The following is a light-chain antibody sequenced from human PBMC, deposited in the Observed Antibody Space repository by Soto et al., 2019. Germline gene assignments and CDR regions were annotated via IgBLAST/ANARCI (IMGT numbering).Light chain of an antibody. CDR3: QQRSNWPLT. CDR1: ESVVRY. J-gene: IGKJ4*01. V-gene: IGKV3-11*02. CDR2: DTS. Sequence: EIVLTQSPVTLSLSPGDTATLSCRASESVVRYLAWYQQKPGQAPRLLMYDTSKRATGIPARFSGSGYGRDFTLTISRLEPEDFAVYYCQQRSNWPLTFGGGTKVEIK.